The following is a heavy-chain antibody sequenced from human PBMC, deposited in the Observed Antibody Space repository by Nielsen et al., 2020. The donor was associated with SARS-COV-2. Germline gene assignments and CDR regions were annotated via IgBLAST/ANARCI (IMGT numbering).Heavy chain of an antibody. D-gene: IGHD6-19*01. J-gene: IGHJ6*02. Sequence: ASVKVSCKASGYTFTRYYMHWVRQAPGQGLEWMGRINSNTGDPTHAQGFTGRFVFSLDTSVSTAYLQISSLKADDTAVYYCARNVGGTYYYYGMDVWGQGTTVTVSS. CDR1: GYTFTRYY. CDR2: INSNTGDP. CDR3: ARNVGGTYYYYGMDV. V-gene: IGHV7-4-1*02.